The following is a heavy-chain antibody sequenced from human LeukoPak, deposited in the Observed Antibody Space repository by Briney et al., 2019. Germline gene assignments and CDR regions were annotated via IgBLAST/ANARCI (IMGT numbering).Heavy chain of an antibody. V-gene: IGHV3-33*01. Sequence: GGSLTLSCAASGFTFSSFGMHWVRQAPGKGLEWVAVIWYDASNKYYADSVKGRFTISRDNSKNSLYLEMNSLTADDTAVYYCARDRGWRQYDYWGQGTLVTVSS. CDR1: GFTFSSFG. CDR2: IWYDASNK. D-gene: IGHD5-24*01. J-gene: IGHJ4*02. CDR3: ARDRGWRQYDY.